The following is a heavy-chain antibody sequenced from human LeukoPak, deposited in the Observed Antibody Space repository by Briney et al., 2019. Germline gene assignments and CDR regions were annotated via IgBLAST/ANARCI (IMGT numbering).Heavy chain of an antibody. J-gene: IGHJ4*02. CDR2: IIPIFGTA. D-gene: IGHD1-7*01. CDR3: ARRGPTGTPEGYFDY. V-gene: IGHV1-69*13. CDR1: GGTFSSYA. Sequence: SVKVSCKASGGTFSSYAISWVRQAPGQGLEWMGGIIPIFGTANYAQKFQGRVTITADESTSTAYMELSSLRSEDTAVYYCARRGPTGTPEGYFDYWGQGTLVTVSS.